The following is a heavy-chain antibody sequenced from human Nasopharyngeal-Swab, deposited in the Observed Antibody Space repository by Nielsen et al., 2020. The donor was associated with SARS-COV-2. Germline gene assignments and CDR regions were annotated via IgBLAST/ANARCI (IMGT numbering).Heavy chain of an antibody. CDR1: GGPFSSAGYF. V-gene: IGHV4-31*03. CDR3: ARSMYCSSTSCRYYFDY. J-gene: IGHJ4*02. D-gene: IGHD2-2*01. CDR2: IYYSGST. Sequence: TLSLTCTVTGGPFSSAGYFWTWNRQHPGKGPEWIGYIYYSGSTYYNPSLKSRVTISVDTSKNHFSLKLSSVTAADTAVYFCARSMYCSSTSCRYYFDYWGQGTLVTVSS.